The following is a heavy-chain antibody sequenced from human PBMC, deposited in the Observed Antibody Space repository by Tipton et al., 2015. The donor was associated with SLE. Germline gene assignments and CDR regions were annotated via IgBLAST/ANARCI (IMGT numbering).Heavy chain of an antibody. CDR1: GGSISSYY. CDR3: GRLQYYDFWSGPTYFDY. V-gene: IGHV4-59*08. CDR2: IYYSGST. D-gene: IGHD3-3*01. Sequence: TLSLTCTVSGGSISSYYWSWIRQPPGKGLEWIGYIYYSGSTNYNPSLKSRVTISVDTSKNQFSLKLSSVTAADTAVYYCGRLQYYDFWSGPTYFDYWGPGTPVPVS. J-gene: IGHJ4*02.